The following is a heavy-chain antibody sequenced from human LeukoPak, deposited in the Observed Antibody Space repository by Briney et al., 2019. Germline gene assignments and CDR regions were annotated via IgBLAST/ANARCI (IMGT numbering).Heavy chain of an antibody. CDR1: GYTFTSYY. J-gene: IGHJ4*02. V-gene: IGHV1-46*01. D-gene: IGHD1-1*01. Sequence: ASVKVSCKASGYTFTSYYMHWVRQAPGQGLEWMGIINPSGGSTSYAQKFQGRVTMTRDMSTSTVYMELSSLRSEDTAVYYCARVGLTTKVQSPLSFDYWGQGTLVTVSS. CDR2: INPSGGST. CDR3: ARVGLTTKVQSPLSFDY.